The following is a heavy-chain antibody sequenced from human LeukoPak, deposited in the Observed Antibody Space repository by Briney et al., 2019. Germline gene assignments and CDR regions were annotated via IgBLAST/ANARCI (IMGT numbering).Heavy chain of an antibody. D-gene: IGHD3-10*01. CDR3: ARAGLLWFGESDYFDY. CDR1: GDSVSSNSAA. CDR2: TYYRSKWSN. J-gene: IGHJ4*02. V-gene: IGHV6-1*01. Sequence: SQTLSLTCAISGDSVSSNSAAWNWIRQSPSRGLEWLGRTYYRSKWSNDYAVSVKSRITINPDTSQNQFSLQLNSLTPEDTAVYYCARAGLLWFGESDYFDYWGQGTLVTVSS.